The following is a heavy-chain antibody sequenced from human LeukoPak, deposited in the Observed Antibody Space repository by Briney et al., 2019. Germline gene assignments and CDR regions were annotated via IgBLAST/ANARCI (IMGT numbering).Heavy chain of an antibody. J-gene: IGHJ5*02. D-gene: IGHD3-10*01. Sequence: SETLSLTCTVSGGSISSYYWSWIRQPPGKGLEWIGYIYYSGSTNYNPSLKSRVTMSVDTSKNQFSLKLSSVTAADTAVYYCARDRYYYGSGSYYNWFDPWGQGTLVTVSS. CDR1: GGSISSYY. CDR2: IYYSGST. CDR3: ARDRYYYGSGSYYNWFDP. V-gene: IGHV4-59*01.